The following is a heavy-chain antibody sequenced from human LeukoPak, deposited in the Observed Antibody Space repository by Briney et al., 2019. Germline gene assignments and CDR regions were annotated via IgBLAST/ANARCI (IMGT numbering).Heavy chain of an antibody. Sequence: SETLSLTCTVSGGSISSSSYYWGWIRQPPGKGLEWIGSIYYSGSTYYNPSLKSRVTISVDTSKNQFSLKLSSVTAADTAVYYCARGGAAADPDYWDQGTLVTVSS. CDR1: GGSISSSSYY. D-gene: IGHD6-13*01. V-gene: IGHV4-39*07. J-gene: IGHJ4*02. CDR2: IYYSGST. CDR3: ARGGAAADPDY.